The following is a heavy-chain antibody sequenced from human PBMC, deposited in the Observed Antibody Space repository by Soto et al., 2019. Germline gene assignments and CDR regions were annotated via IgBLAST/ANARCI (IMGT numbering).Heavy chain of an antibody. J-gene: IGHJ4*02. CDR3: ARDPSEEYGSSRHYFDL. Sequence: QPGGSLRLSCAASGFTFSSYAMSWVRQAPGKGLEWVSAISGSGGSTYYADSVKGRFTISRDNAKNSVSLQMDSLNADDAAVYYCARDPSEEYGSSRHYFDLWGQGALVTVSS. CDR2: ISGSGGST. CDR1: GFTFSSYA. V-gene: IGHV3-23*01. D-gene: IGHD6-19*01.